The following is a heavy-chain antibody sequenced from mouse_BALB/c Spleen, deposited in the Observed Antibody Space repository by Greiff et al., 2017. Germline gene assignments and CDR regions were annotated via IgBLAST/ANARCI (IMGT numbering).Heavy chain of an antibody. Sequence: EVQLMESGPELGKPGASVKISCKASGYSFTGYNMYWVKQSHRKSLEWIGYIDPYNGGTSYNQKSKGKATLTVDKSSSTAYMHLNSLTSEDSAIYYCARYDGYYGYFDVWGAGTTVTVSS. D-gene: IGHD2-2*01. CDR1: GYSFTGYN. J-gene: IGHJ1*01. V-gene: IGHV1S135*01. CDR3: ARYDGYYGYFDV. CDR2: IDPYNGGT.